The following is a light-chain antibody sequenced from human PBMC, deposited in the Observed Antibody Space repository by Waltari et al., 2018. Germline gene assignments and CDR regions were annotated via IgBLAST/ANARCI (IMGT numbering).Light chain of an antibody. J-gene: IGLJ1*01. Sequence: QSALTQPPSASGSPGESVTISCIGTNNDIGAYNYVTWHRQYPGRAPKTIIYEVYKRSSGFPDRFSASKSGNTASLTISGLQPDDEADYYCSSYAGSSNVFVTGTTVTV. CDR1: NNDIGAYNY. CDR2: EVY. V-gene: IGLV2-8*01. CDR3: SSYAGSSNV.